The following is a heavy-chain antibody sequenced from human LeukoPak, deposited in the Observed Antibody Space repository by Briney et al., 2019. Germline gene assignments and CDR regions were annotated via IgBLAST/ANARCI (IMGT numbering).Heavy chain of an antibody. Sequence: GGSLRLSCAASGFIFSRYEMNWVRQAPGKGLEWVSYISSSGSTILYADSVKGRFTIPRDDARSSLYLQMNSLRAEDTAVYYCARITMVRSMDVWGQGTTVTVSS. CDR1: GFIFSRYE. CDR3: ARITMVRSMDV. V-gene: IGHV3-48*03. D-gene: IGHD3-10*01. CDR2: ISSSGSTI. J-gene: IGHJ6*02.